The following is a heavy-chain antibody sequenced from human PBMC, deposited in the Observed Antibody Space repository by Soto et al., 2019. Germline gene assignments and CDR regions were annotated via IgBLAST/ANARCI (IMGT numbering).Heavy chain of an antibody. CDR1: GYTFTNYL. CDR3: ARGSSGYPNWFDP. V-gene: IGHV1-8*02. J-gene: IGHJ5*02. D-gene: IGHD3-22*01. CDR2: INTHTGDT. Sequence: ASVTVSCRASGYTFTNYLIHWVLPAPGQRLAWMGWINTHTGDTTHSPKLQGRVTMTRNTSRSTAYMELSSLRSEDTAVYYCARGSSGYPNWFDPWGQGTLVTVSS.